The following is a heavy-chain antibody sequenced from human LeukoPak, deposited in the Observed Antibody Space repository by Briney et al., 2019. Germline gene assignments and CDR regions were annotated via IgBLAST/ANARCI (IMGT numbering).Heavy chain of an antibody. V-gene: IGHV4-30-2*01. CDR1: GXSISSGGYS. CDR3: ARVPRIAAAGWGNWFDP. CDR2: IYHSGST. Sequence: PSETLSLTCAVSGXSISSGGYSWSWIRQPPGKGLEWIGYIYHSGSTYYNPSLKSRVTISVDRSKNQFSLKLSSVTAADTAVYYCARVPRIAAAGWGNWFDPWGQGTLVTVSS. J-gene: IGHJ5*02. D-gene: IGHD6-13*01.